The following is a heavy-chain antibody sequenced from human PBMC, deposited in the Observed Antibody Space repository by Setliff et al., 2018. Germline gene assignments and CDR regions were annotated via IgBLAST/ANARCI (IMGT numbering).Heavy chain of an antibody. V-gene: IGHV1-18*01. Sequence: ASVKVSCKASGGTFSNYGVSWVRQAPGQGLEWMGWISPYSGESNYAQKFQDRLTVTADTSTKTAYMELRSLTSDDTAVYFCTRSRAPRVVLAADFDLWGQGTLVTVSS. J-gene: IGHJ4*02. CDR2: ISPYSGES. CDR3: TRSRAPRVVLAADFDL. D-gene: IGHD3-16*01. CDR1: GGTFSNYG.